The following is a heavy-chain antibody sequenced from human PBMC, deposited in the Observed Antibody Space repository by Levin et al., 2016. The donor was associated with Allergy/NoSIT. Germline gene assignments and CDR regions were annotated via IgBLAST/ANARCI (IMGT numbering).Heavy chain of an antibody. CDR2: ISDSGDNT. D-gene: IGHD3-10*01. Sequence: GGSLRLSCAASGFTFSSYALSWVRQAPGKGLEWVSDISDSGDNTYYADSVKGRFTISRDNSRNTLYLQINSLRAEDTAVYYCASTITLAVWGQGTTVTVSS. V-gene: IGHV3-23*01. CDR3: ASTITLAV. CDR1: GFTFSSYA. J-gene: IGHJ6*02.